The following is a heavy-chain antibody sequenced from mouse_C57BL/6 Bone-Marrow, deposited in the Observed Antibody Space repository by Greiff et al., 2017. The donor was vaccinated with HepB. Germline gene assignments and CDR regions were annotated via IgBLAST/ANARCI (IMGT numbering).Heavy chain of an antibody. Sequence: EVKLVESGEGLVKPGGSLKLSCAASGFTFSSYAMSWVRQTPETRLEWVAYISSGGDYIYYADTVKGRFTISRDNARNTLYLHMSSLKSEDTAMYYCTRFYSNHGGFAYWGQGTLVTVSA. V-gene: IGHV5-9-1*02. CDR1: GFTFSSYA. J-gene: IGHJ3*01. D-gene: IGHD2-5*01. CDR2: ISSGGDYI. CDR3: TRFYSNHGGFAY.